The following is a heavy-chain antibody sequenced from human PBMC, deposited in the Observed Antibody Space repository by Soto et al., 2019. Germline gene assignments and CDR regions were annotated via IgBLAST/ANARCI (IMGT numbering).Heavy chain of an antibody. J-gene: IGHJ4*02. V-gene: IGHV6-1*01. CDR1: GGSGSTNHAT. CDR3: GHRTRDGYCDY. Sequence: SQTRSLTCNISGGSGSTNHATGNWIRQSPSRGLEWLGRTYYRSKWYNDYAVSVRSRITITKDTSKNQVVLTMTNMDPVDTATYYCGHRTRDGYCDYWGQGTLVTVSS. CDR2: TYYRSKWYN.